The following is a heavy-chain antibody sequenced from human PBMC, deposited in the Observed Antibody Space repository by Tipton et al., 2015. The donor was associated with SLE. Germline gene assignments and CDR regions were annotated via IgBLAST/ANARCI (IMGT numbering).Heavy chain of an antibody. CDR1: GYTFTTYD. CDR3: ARTYIYAGFDY. Sequence: QSGAEVKKPGASVKVSCRASGYTFTTYDINWVRQATGQGLEWMGWMNPNTGYTGCAQKFQGRVTMTRNTSTNTAYMDLRSLRSEDTAIYYCARTYIYAGFDYWGQGTLVTVSS. V-gene: IGHV1-8*01. D-gene: IGHD5-18*01. CDR2: MNPNTGYT. J-gene: IGHJ4*02.